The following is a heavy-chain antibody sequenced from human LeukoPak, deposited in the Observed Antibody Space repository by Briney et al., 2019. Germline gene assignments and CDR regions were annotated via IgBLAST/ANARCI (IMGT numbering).Heavy chain of an antibody. CDR1: GSGFGTFP. V-gene: IGHV3-23*01. Sequence: GGPLNSPGEAPGSGFGTFPLAGVGKPPGRGLEWVSTIDTGVNTHFADSVKGRFTISRDNSKSTLYLQMNSLRIEDTAVYYCAKYLRREFDYWGQGTLVTVSS. CDR2: IDTGVNT. D-gene: IGHD5-24*01. J-gene: IGHJ4*02. CDR3: AKYLRREFDY.